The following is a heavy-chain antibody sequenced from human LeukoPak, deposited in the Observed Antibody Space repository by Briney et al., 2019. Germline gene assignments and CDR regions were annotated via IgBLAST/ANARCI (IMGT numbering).Heavy chain of an antibody. CDR1: GFTFDDYA. CDR3: AKGEKKWLARQPNY. CDR2: IGWNSGSI. V-gene: IGHV3-9*01. D-gene: IGHD6-19*01. J-gene: IGHJ4*02. Sequence: PGGSLRLSCAASGFTFDDYAMHWVRQAPGKCLEWVSGIGWNSGSIGYADSVKGRFTISRDNANNSLFLQMNSLRAEDTALYYCAKGEKKWLARQPNYWGQGTLVTVSS.